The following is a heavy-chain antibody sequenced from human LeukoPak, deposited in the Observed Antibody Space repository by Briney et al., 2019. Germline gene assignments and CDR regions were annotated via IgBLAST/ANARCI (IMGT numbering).Heavy chain of an antibody. D-gene: IGHD6-19*01. CDR3: ARDPGYFSGREFDY. V-gene: IGHV4-38-2*02. CDR1: GDSISSGSY. Sequence: SETLSLTCIVSGDSISSGSYWGWIRQPPGKGLEWIGSVYHSGNTDYNPSLKSRVTISIDTSKNQFSLNLSSVTAADTAVYYCARDPGYFSGREFDYWGQGILVTVSS. J-gene: IGHJ4*02. CDR2: VYHSGNT.